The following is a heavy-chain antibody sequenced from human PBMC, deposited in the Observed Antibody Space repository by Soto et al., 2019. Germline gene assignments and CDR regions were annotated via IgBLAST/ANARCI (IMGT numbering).Heavy chain of an antibody. CDR2: INPSGGST. D-gene: IGHD6-13*01. J-gene: IGHJ4*02. V-gene: IGHV1-46*01. CDR1: GYTFTSYY. Sequence: QVQLVQSGAEVKKPGASVKVSCKASGYTFTSYYMHWVRQAPGQGLEWMGIINPSGGSTSYAQKCQGRVTITEDTSTSRVYMELSSLRSADTAVYYCARDHAYSSSWSEGFDYWGQGTLVTVSS. CDR3: ARDHAYSSSWSEGFDY.